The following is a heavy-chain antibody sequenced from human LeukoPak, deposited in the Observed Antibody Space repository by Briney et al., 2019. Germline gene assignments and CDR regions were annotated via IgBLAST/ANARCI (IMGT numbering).Heavy chain of an antibody. J-gene: IGHJ4*02. CDR1: GGSISSYY. CDR2: IYYSGST. D-gene: IGHD5-18*01. CDR3: ARVGSYGQYYFDY. Sequence: PSETLSLTGTVSGGSISSYYWSWIRQPPGKGLEWIGYIYYSGSTNYNPSLKSRVTISVDTSKNQFSLKLSSVTAADTAVYYCARVGSYGQYYFDYWGQGTLVTVSS. V-gene: IGHV4-59*13.